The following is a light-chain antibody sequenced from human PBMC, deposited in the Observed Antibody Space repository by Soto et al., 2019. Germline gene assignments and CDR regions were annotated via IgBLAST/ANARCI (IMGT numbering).Light chain of an antibody. CDR1: QGISSS. CDR2: DAS. V-gene: IGKV1-13*02. Sequence: AIQLTQSPSSLSASVGDRVTITCRASQGISSSLVWYQQKPGKAPKLLIYDASHLESGVPSRFSGSGSGTDFTLTISSLQPEDFATYFCQQFYSYPIFTFGPGTKVDIK. CDR3: QQFYSYPIFT. J-gene: IGKJ3*01.